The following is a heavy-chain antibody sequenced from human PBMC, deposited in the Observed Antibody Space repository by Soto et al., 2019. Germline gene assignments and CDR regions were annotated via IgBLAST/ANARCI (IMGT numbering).Heavy chain of an antibody. V-gene: IGHV2-5*02. J-gene: IGHJ4*02. CDR1: GFSLDTSGMS. CDR2: IYWDDDK. CDR3: ARPRGYDFDY. D-gene: IGHD2-15*01. Sequence: QITLKESGPTLVKPTQTLTLTCTFSGFSLDTSGMSVGWIRQPPGKALEWLALIYWDDDKRYSPSLKTRLTITKDTSKTHVVLTMTNMDPVDTATYYCARPRGYDFDYWGQGTLVTVSS.